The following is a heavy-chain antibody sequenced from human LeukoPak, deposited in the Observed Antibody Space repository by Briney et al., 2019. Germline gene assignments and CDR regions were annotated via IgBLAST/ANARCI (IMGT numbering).Heavy chain of an antibody. Sequence: GGSLRLSCAASGFTFSDYYMSWIRQAPGKGLEWVSYISSSGSTIYYADSVKGRFTISRDNAKNSLYPQMNSLRAEDTAVYYCARDSTDGVIPRELHPPFDYWGQGTLVTVSS. V-gene: IGHV3-11*04. D-gene: IGHD1-26*01. CDR1: GFTFSDYY. CDR3: ARDSTDGVIPRELHPPFDY. J-gene: IGHJ4*02. CDR2: ISSSGSTI.